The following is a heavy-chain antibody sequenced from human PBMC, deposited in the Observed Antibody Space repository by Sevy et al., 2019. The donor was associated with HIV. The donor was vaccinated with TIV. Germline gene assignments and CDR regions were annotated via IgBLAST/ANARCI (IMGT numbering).Heavy chain of an antibody. V-gene: IGHV3-33*01. Sequence: GGSLRLSCAATGFTFSNYAMHWDRQAPGKGMEWVAIIWSDGAYQYYGDSVKGRFTISRDNSKNTLYLQMNNVRVEDTAVYYCARGGYYYDNAAYYALDSWGQGTLVTVSS. J-gene: IGHJ4*02. CDR3: ARGGYYYDNAAYYALDS. D-gene: IGHD3-22*01. CDR2: IWSDGAYQ. CDR1: GFTFSNYA.